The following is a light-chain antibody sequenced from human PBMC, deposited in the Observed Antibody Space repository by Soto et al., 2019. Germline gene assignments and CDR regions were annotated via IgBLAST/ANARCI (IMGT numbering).Light chain of an antibody. CDR2: GAS. CDR1: QSVSSSY. Sequence: EIVLTQSPGTLSLSPGERATLSCRASQSVSSSYLAWYQQKPGQAPRLLIYGASSRATGIPDRFSGSGSGTGSPLPICGLEPDDVAVYYCQEGEGCPRLTCGVGTKLESK. V-gene: IGKV3-20*01. J-gene: IGKJ4*01. CDR3: QEGEGCPRLT.